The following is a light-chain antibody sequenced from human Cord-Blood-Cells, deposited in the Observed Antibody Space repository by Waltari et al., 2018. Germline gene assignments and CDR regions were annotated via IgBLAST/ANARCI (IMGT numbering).Light chain of an antibody. J-gene: IGLJ1*01. V-gene: IGLV2-14*01. CDR3: SSYTSSSTYV. CDR1: SSDVGGYHY. CDR2: DVS. Sequence: QSALTQPASVSGSPGQSIPISCTGTSSDVGGYHYVSWYQQHPGKAPKLMIYDVSNRPSGVSNRFSGSKSGNTASLTISGLQAEDEADYYCSSYTSSSTYVFGTGTKVTVL.